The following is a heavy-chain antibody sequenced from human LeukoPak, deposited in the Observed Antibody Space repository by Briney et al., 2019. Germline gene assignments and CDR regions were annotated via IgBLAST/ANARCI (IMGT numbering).Heavy chain of an antibody. CDR2: INPSGGST. J-gene: IGHJ4*02. D-gene: IGHD5-12*01. CDR1: GYTLTELS. Sequence: ASVKVSCKVSGYTLTELSMHWVRQAPGQGLEWMGIINPSGGSTSYAQKFQGRVTMTRDTSTSTVYMELSSLRSEDTAVYYCARDSAHLGYPPILIVATIEGVDYWGQGTLVTVSS. V-gene: IGHV1-46*01. CDR3: ARDSAHLGYPPILIVATIEGVDY.